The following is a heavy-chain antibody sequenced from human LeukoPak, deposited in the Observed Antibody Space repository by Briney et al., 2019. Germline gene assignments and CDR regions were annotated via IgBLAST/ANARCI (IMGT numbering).Heavy chain of an antibody. CDR2: ISAYNGNT. V-gene: IGHV1-18*01. Sequence: ASVNSSYNASGYTFTSYGISWVRQAPRQGLEWMGWISAYNGNTNYAQKLQGRVTMTTDTSTNTAYRELRSVRSDETAVYYCARVSTDAFDIWGQGTMVTVSS. CDR3: ARVSTDAFDI. J-gene: IGHJ3*02. CDR1: GYTFTSYG.